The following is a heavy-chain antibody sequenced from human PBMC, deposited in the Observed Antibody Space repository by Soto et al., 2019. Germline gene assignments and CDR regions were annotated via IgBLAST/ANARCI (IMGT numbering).Heavy chain of an antibody. CDR3: ERVIRDGYNSVSYYFDY. D-gene: IGHD5-12*01. CDR1: GGTFSSYA. CDR2: IIPIFGTA. J-gene: IGHJ4*02. Sequence: ASVKVCCKASGGTFSSYAISWVRQAPGQGLEWMGGIIPIFGTANYAQKFQGRVTITADESTSTAYMELSSLRSEDTAVYYCERVIRDGYNSVSYYFDYWGQGTLVTVSS. V-gene: IGHV1-69*13.